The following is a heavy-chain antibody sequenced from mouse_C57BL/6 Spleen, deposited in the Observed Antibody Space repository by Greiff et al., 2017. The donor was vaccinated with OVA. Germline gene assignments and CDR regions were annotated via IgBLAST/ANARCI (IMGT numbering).Heavy chain of an antibody. CDR2: IYPGSGST. V-gene: IGHV1-55*01. CDR3: ARSGYSNYVYAMDY. Sequence: VQLQQSGAELVKPGASVKMSCKASGYTFTSYWITWVKQRPGQGLEWIGDIYPGSGSTNYNEKFKSKATLTVDTSSSTAYMQLSSLTSEDSAVYYCARSGYSNYVYAMDYWGQGTSVTVSS. CDR1: GYTFTSYW. J-gene: IGHJ4*01. D-gene: IGHD2-5*01.